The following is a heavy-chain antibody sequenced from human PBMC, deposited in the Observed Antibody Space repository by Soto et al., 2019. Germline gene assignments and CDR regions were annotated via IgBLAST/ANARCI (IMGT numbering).Heavy chain of an antibody. J-gene: IGHJ5*02. CDR1: GFTFSSYS. CDR3: GRKEGLLTWFAP. Sequence: EVQLVESGGGLVQPGGSLRLSCAASGFTFSSYSMNWVRQAPGKGLEWVSYISSSSSTIYYADSVKGRFTISRDNAKNSLNRQITSREAETPAVFYWGRKEGLLTWFAPWAREPWSPSPQ. V-gene: IGHV3-48*01. CDR2: ISSSSSTI.